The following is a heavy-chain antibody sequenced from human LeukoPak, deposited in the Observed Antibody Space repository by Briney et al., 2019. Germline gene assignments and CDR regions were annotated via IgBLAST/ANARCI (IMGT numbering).Heavy chain of an antibody. V-gene: IGHV4-38-2*02. J-gene: IGHJ3*02. CDR2: IYYSGST. CDR1: GYSINSAYY. CDR3: ARAPLAAFDI. Sequence: ASETLSLTCTVSGYSINSAYYWGWIRQPPGKGLEWIGNIYYSGSTYYNPSLKSRVTISVDRSKNQFSLKLTSVTAADTAVYHCARAPLAAFDIWGQGTLVTVSS.